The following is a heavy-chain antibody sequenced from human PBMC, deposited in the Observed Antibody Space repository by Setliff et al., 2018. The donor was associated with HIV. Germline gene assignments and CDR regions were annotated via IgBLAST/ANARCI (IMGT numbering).Heavy chain of an antibody. D-gene: IGHD2-21*01. Sequence: PSETMSLTCVVSDDSFSNYDWTWIRQPPGKALQWIGYISASGTTNYNPSLRSRVTISIETSNTHFSLWLRSVTAADTATYFCARLGRAIDDGGSSRRLDFWGQGMLVTVSS. CDR3: ARLGRAIDDGGSSRRLDF. CDR2: ISASGTT. J-gene: IGHJ4*02. V-gene: IGHV4-4*09. CDR1: DDSFSNYD.